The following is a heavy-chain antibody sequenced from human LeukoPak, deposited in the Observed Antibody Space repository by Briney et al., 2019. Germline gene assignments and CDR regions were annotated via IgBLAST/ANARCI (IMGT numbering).Heavy chain of an antibody. D-gene: IGHD3-10*01. Sequence: PGGSLRLSCAASGFTFSSYGMHWVRQAPGKGLEWVAVISYDGSNKYYADSVKGRFTISRDNSKNTLYLQMNSLRAEDTAVYYCAEEFDKAGYYYYYGMDVWGQGTTVTVSS. V-gene: IGHV3-30*18. CDR1: GFTFSSYG. J-gene: IGHJ6*02. CDR3: AEEFDKAGYYYYYGMDV. CDR2: ISYDGSNK.